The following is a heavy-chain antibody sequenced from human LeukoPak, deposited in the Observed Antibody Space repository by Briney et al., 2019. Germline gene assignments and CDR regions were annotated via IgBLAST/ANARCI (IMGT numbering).Heavy chain of an antibody. J-gene: IGHJ4*02. CDR3: ARGRPTNLGGIY. D-gene: IGHD7-27*01. Sequence: ASVKVSCKASGYTFTSHHINWLRQAAGQGLEWMGWMNPGSGNTVSAQKFQGRVTMTWDTSISTAYMKLSSLRSEDTAVYYCARGRPTNLGGIYWGQGTLVTVSS. V-gene: IGHV1-8*01. CDR1: GYTFTSHH. CDR2: MNPGSGNT.